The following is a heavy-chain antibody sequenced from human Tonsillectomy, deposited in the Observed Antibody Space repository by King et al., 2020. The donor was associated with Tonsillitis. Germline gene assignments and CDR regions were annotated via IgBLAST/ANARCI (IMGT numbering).Heavy chain of an antibody. CDR1: GFTFDYYA. Sequence: VQLVESGGGLVQPGRSLRLSCAASGFTFDYYAMHWVRQAPGTGLELVSGISRDSSSIAYSDSVKYRFTISRDNAKNSLYLQMNSLRPEDTACYYCAKTRGNPPRYFHHWGRGPLVPVPS. CDR3: AKTRGNPPRYFHH. CDR2: ISRDSSSI. D-gene: IGHD4-23*01. V-gene: IGHV3-9*01. J-gene: IGHJ4*01.